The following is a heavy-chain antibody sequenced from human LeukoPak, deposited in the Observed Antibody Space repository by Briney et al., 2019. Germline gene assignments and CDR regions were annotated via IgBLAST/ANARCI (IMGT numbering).Heavy chain of an antibody. CDR2: IYYSGSP. CDR1: GDSISSSNYY. J-gene: IGHJ4*02. Sequence: SETLSLTCTVSGDSISSSNYYWGWIRQPPGKGPEWIGTIYYSGSPFYNPSLKSRVTISVDTSKNQFSLKLSSVTAADTAVYYCARSLRHGYCSGGICYYFDYWGQGTLVTVSS. CDR3: ARSLRHGYCSGGICYYFDY. V-gene: IGHV4-39*01. D-gene: IGHD2-15*01.